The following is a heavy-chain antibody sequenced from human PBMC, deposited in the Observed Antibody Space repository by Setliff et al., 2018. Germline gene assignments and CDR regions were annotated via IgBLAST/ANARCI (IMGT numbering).Heavy chain of an antibody. V-gene: IGHV4-59*11. Sequence: SETLSLTCTVSGGSISSHYWSWIRQPPGKGLEWIGSIYYSGSTNYNPSLKSRVTISVDTSKNQFSLMLSSVTAADTAVYYCARTDLRYQTDYWGQGTLVTVSS. D-gene: IGHD2-2*01. CDR2: IYYSGST. J-gene: IGHJ4*02. CDR1: GGSISSHY. CDR3: ARTDLRYQTDY.